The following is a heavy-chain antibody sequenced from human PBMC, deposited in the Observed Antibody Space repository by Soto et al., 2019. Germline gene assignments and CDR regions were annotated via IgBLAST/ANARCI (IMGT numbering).Heavy chain of an antibody. V-gene: IGHV1-18*01. CDR2: ISAYNGNT. Sequence: ASVKVSCKASGYTFTSYGISWVRQAPGQGLEWMGWISAYNGNTNYAQKLQGRVTMTTDTSTSTAYMELRSLRSDDTVVYYCARVGNLGKKQQLDETKLDYWGQGTLVTVSS. CDR3: ARVGNLGKKQQLDETKLDY. D-gene: IGHD6-13*01. J-gene: IGHJ4*02. CDR1: GYTFTSYG.